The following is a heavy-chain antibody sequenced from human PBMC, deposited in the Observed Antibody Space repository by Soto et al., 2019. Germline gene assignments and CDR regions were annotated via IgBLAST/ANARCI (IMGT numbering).Heavy chain of an antibody. CDR3: AKDPDRSSPDSFSP. D-gene: IGHD6-6*01. CDR2: IWYDGSNK. CDR1: GFTFSSYG. Sequence: GGSLRLSCAASGFTFSSYGMHWVRQAPGKGLEWVAVIWYDGSNKYYADSVKGRFTISRDNAKNTLSLQMNNLRAEDTAIYYCAKDPDRSSPDSFSPWGPGTLVTGSS. J-gene: IGHJ5*02. V-gene: IGHV3-33*03.